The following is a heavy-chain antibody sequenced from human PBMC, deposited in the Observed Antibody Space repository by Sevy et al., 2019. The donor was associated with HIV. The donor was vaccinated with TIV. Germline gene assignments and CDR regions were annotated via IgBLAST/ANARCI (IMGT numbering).Heavy chain of an antibody. J-gene: IGHJ4*02. CDR1: GYTFTGYY. CDR3: ARPGISEQWLVRNSYYFDY. V-gene: IGHV1-2*02. Sequence: ASVKVSCKASGYTFTGYYMHWVRQAPGQGLEWMGWINPKSGGTNYTQKFQGRVTMTRDTSISTAYMELSRLRSDDTAVYYCARPGISEQWLVRNSYYFDYWGQGTLVTVSS. D-gene: IGHD6-19*01. CDR2: INPKSGGT.